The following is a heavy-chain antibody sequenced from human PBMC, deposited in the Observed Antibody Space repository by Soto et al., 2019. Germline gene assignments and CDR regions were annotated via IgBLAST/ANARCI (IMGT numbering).Heavy chain of an antibody. CDR3: AKGDRNQPAVVDY. CDR2: ISGSGSST. V-gene: IGHV3-23*01. J-gene: IGHJ4*02. CDR1: GFTFSSYA. D-gene: IGHD2-2*01. Sequence: EVQLLESGGGRIQPGGSLRLSCAASGFTFSSYAMKWIRQVPGKGLQWVSGISGSGSSTYYSDSVRGRFTISRDNSRNTLYLQMSSLRVEDTALYYCAKGDRNQPAVVDYWGQGTLVTVSS.